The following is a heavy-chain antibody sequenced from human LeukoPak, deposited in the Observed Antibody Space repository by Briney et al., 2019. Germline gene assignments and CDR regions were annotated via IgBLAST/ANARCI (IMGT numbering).Heavy chain of an antibody. CDR2: IWYAGSNK. J-gene: IGHJ4*02. Sequence: GGSLRLSCAASGFTFSSYGMHWVRQAPGKGLGWVAVIWYAGSNKYYADSVKGRFTISRDNSKNTLYLQRNSLRAQDTAVYYCARPRDGYNWSHFDYWGQGTLVTVSS. CDR3: ARPRDGYNWSHFDY. D-gene: IGHD5-24*01. V-gene: IGHV3-33*01. CDR1: GFTFSSYG.